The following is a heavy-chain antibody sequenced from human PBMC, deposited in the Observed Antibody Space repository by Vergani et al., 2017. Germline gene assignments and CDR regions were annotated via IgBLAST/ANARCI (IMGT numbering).Heavy chain of an antibody. CDR3: AKSQPGIAAAGGSLDY. CDR1: GFTFSSYG. V-gene: IGHV3-33*06. CDR2: IWYDGSNK. J-gene: IGHJ4*02. Sequence: QVQLVESGGGVVQPGRSLRLSCAASGFTFSSYGMHWVRQAPGKGLEWVAVIWYDGSNKYYADSVKGRFTISRDNSKNTLYLQMNSLRAEDTAVYYCAKSQPGIAAAGGSLDYWGQGTLVTDSS. D-gene: IGHD6-13*01.